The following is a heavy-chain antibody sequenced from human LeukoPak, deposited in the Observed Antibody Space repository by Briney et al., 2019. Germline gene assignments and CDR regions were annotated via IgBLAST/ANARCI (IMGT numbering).Heavy chain of an antibody. V-gene: IGHV4-34*01. CDR2: INYSGRT. Sequence: SETLSLTCAVYGGSFSGYYWTWIRQPPGKGPEWIGEINYSGRTNYNPSLKSRVTISVDTSKNQFSLKVSSVTAADTAVYYCARGPSERYYESSGYYYFDYWGQGSLVTVSS. D-gene: IGHD3-22*01. J-gene: IGHJ4*02. CDR3: ARGPSERYYESSGYYYFDY. CDR1: GGSFSGYY.